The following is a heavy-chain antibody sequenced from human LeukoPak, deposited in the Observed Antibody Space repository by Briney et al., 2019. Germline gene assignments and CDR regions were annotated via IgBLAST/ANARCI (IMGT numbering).Heavy chain of an antibody. CDR2: ISYDGSNK. Sequence: PGRSLRLSCAASGFTFSSYAMHWVRQAPGKGLEWVAVISYDGSNKYYADSVKGRFTISRDNSKNTLYLQMNSLRAEDTAVYYCARDIVPPGIFWEFWGQGSLVTVSS. CDR1: GFTFSSYA. CDR3: ARDIVPPGIFWEF. V-gene: IGHV3-30-3*01. J-gene: IGHJ4*02. D-gene: IGHD2-2*01.